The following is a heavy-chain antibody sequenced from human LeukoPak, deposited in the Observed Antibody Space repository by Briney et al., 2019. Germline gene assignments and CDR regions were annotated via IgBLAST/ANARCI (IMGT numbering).Heavy chain of an antibody. Sequence: QPGRSLRLSCGTSGLRFGDYAMSWVRRAPGKGLEWVAFIRSNIYGGTTEYAASVRGRFTISRDDSESSVYLQMNSLKTEDTAVYYCTRDHWYTFDYWGQGTLVTVSS. V-gene: IGHV3-49*04. CDR1: GLRFGDYA. CDR2: IRSNIYGGTT. J-gene: IGHJ4*02. CDR3: TRDHWYTFDY. D-gene: IGHD6-13*01.